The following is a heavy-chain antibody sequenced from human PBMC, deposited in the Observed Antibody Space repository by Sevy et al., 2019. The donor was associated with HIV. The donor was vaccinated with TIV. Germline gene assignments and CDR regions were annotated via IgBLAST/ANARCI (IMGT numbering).Heavy chain of an antibody. CDR3: ARGSWGGIDY. D-gene: IGHD1-26*01. J-gene: IGHJ4*02. CDR2: ISSSGGTI. V-gene: IGHV3-48*03. CDR1: GLTFTTYE. Sequence: GGSLRLSCAASGLTFTTYEMNWVRQAPGKGLEWVSYISSSGGTIYYADSVKGQFTISRDNAKNSLYLQMNSLRVEDTAVYYCARGSWGGIDYWGQGTLVTVSS.